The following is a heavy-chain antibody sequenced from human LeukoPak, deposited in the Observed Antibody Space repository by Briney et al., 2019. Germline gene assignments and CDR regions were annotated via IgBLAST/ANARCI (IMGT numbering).Heavy chain of an antibody. J-gene: IGHJ6*03. D-gene: IGHD5-12*01. Sequence: GESLKISCKASGYNFPKYWIGWVRQMPGKGLEWMGTIYPDDSETETRYNPTFQGQVTISADKSISTAYLQWRSLKASDTAIYYCARLGYRGLSDIYYYMDIWGKGTTVTVSS. CDR3: ARLGYRGLSDIYYYMDI. CDR1: GYNFPKYW. CDR2: IYPDDSETET. V-gene: IGHV5-51*01.